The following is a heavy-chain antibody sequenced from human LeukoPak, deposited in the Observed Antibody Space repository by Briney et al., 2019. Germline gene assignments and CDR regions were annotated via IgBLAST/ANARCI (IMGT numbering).Heavy chain of an antibody. Sequence: GASGKVSCKASGNTFNNYAISWVRQAPGQGLEWMGGIIPMFSTGNYAQKFQGRVTITADESTSTAYMELSSLRSEDTAVYYCGRVTATGKYYHYYYMDVWGKGTTVTVSS. CDR1: GNTFNNYA. V-gene: IGHV1-69*13. CDR2: IIPMFSTG. D-gene: IGHD5-18*01. CDR3: GRVTATGKYYHYYYMDV. J-gene: IGHJ6*03.